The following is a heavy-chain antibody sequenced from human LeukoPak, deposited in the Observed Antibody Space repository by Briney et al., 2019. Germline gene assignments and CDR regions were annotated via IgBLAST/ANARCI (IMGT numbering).Heavy chain of an antibody. V-gene: IGHV3-23*01. CDR1: GFAFSNLA. CDR2: ISDSGSLT. CDR3: AKDARRTNGWYFFDY. Sequence: GGSLRLSCAASGFAFSNLAMGWVRQAPGQGLEWVSVISDSGSLTYYADSVKGRFAISRDNSKNTLFLQMNSLRAEDTAVYYCAKDARRTNGWYFFDYWGQGTLVTVSS. D-gene: IGHD6-19*01. J-gene: IGHJ4*02.